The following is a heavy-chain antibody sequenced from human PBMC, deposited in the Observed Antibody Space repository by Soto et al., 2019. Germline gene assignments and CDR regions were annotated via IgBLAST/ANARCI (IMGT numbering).Heavy chain of an antibody. CDR1: GFTFSSYA. V-gene: IGHV3-30-3*01. J-gene: IGHJ5*02. D-gene: IGHD6-13*01. CDR2: ISYDGSNK. Sequence: QVQLVESGGGVVQPGRSLRLSCAASGFTFSSYAMHWVRQAPGKGLGWVAVISYDGSNKYYAASVKGRFTISRNNAKNTRYLAINSGKAEDTAVYYGASIAAAGAWFDPWGQGTLDTVSS. CDR3: ASIAAAGAWFDP.